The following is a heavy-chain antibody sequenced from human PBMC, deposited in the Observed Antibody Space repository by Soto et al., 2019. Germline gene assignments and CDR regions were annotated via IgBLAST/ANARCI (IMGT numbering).Heavy chain of an antibody. CDR3: AKDHQYCSGGNCYSAGNTYFDY. V-gene: IGHV3-30*18. CDR1: GFTFSNYD. D-gene: IGHD2-15*01. CDR2: ILYDGSNK. Sequence: QVQLVESGGGVVQPGRSLRLSCAASGFTFSNYDMNWVRQAPGKGLEWVAVILYDGSNKYYADSVKGRFTISRDNSKNTLYLQMNSLKPEDTAVYYCAKDHQYCSGGNCYSAGNTYFDYWGQGTLVTVSS. J-gene: IGHJ4*02.